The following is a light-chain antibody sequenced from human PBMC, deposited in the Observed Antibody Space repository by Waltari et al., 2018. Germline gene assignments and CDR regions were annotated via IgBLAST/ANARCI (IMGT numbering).Light chain of an antibody. Sequence: DIQMTQSPSTLSAFVGDRVTITCRASQSISGWLAWYQQKPGKAPKRLIYRAASLESGVPSRFSGSGSGTEFTLTISSLQAEDVAVYYCQQYYSLPYTFGPGTRLEIK. CDR2: RAA. CDR3: QQYYSLPYT. CDR1: QSISGW. J-gene: IGKJ2*01. V-gene: IGKV1-5*03.